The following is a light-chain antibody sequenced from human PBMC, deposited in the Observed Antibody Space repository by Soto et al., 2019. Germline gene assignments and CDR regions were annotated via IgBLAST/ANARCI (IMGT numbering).Light chain of an antibody. CDR3: QVWDRSSDHVV. CDR1: SIGDKS. J-gene: IGLJ2*01. V-gene: IGLV3-21*04. Sequence: SYELTQPPSVSVAPGKTARITCGGNSIGDKSVHWYQQKPGQAPVVVIYYDSDRPSGIPERFSGSNSGNTATLTISGVEAGDEADYYCQVWDRSSDHVVFGGGTKLTVL. CDR2: YDS.